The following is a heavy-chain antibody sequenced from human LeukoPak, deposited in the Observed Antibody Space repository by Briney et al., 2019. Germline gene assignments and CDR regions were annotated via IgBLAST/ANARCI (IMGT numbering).Heavy chain of an antibody. J-gene: IGHJ4*02. CDR3: ARSNYGDLLLDD. D-gene: IGHD4-17*01. V-gene: IGHV4-61*02. Sequence: SQTLSLTCTVSGGSISSGSYYWSWIRQPAVKGLEWIGRIYTSGSTNYNPSLKNRVTISVDQSKNQFSPNLTSVTAAGTAVYYCARSNYGDLLLDDWGQGTLVTVSS. CDR1: GGSISSGSYY. CDR2: IYTSGST.